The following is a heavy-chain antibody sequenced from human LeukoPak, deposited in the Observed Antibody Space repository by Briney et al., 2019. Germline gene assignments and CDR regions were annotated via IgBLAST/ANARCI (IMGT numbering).Heavy chain of an antibody. D-gene: IGHD2-2*01. CDR2: IYPGDSDT. CDR3: ARRAYCATTTCYRLFDY. J-gene: IGHJ4*02. V-gene: IGHV5-51*01. CDR1: GYSFTNYW. Sequence: GESLKISCKGSGYSFTNYWIGWVRQMPGKGLEWMGIIYPGDSDTRYSPSFQGQVTISADKSITTAYLQWSSLKASDTAMYYCARRAYCATTTCYRLFDYWGQGTLVTVSS.